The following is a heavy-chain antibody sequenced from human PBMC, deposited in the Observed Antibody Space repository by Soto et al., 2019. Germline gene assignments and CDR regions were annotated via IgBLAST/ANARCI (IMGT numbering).Heavy chain of an antibody. Sequence: SETLSLTCTVSGGSISSSSYYWGWIHQPPGKGLEWIGSIYYSGSTYYNPSLKSRVTISVDTSKNQFSLKLSSVTAADTAVYYCARHFALLEWLSPSPGWFDPWGQGTLVTVSS. J-gene: IGHJ5*02. CDR1: GGSISSSSYY. CDR3: ARHFALLEWLSPSPGWFDP. V-gene: IGHV4-39*01. D-gene: IGHD3-3*01. CDR2: IYYSGST.